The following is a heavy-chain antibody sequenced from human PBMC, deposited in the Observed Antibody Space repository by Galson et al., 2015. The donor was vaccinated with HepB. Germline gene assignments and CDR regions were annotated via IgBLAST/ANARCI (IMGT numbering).Heavy chain of an antibody. Sequence: SLRLSCAASGFTFSSYGMHWVRQAPGKGLEWVAVISYDGSDKYYADSVKGRFTISRDNSKNTLYLQMNSLRAEDTAVYYCAKDWYSSTSAHFDYWGQGTLVTVSS. CDR2: ISYDGSDK. CDR3: AKDWYSSTSAHFDY. V-gene: IGHV3-30*18. J-gene: IGHJ4*02. D-gene: IGHD6-13*01. CDR1: GFTFSSYG.